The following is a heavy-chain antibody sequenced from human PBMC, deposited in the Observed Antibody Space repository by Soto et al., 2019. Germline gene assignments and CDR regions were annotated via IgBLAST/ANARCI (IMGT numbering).Heavy chain of an antibody. J-gene: IGHJ3*02. D-gene: IGHD3-16*02. CDR2: IYSGGST. Sequence: GWSLRLSCAASGFTVSSNYMSWVRQAPGKGLEWVSVIYSGGSTYYADSVKGRFTISRDNSKNTLYLQMNSLRAEDTAVYYCARDGSNYDYVWGSYRYDAFDIWGQGTMVTVSS. CDR1: GFTVSSNY. V-gene: IGHV3-66*01. CDR3: ARDGSNYDYVWGSYRYDAFDI.